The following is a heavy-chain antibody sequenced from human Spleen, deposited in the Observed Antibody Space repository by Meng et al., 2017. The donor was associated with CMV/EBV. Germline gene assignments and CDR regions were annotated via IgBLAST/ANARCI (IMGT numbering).Heavy chain of an antibody. CDR1: GITFSSYD. Sequence: CVVSGITFSSYDMYWVRLAPGKGLEWVAFIRFDGSNEYYGDSVKGRFTISRDDSEDTLYLQMNSLRAEDTAVYYCARKYSTSSRWFDPWGQGTLVTVSS. V-gene: IGHV3-30*02. CDR2: IRFDGSNE. D-gene: IGHD2/OR15-2a*01. J-gene: IGHJ5*02. CDR3: ARKYSTSSRWFDP.